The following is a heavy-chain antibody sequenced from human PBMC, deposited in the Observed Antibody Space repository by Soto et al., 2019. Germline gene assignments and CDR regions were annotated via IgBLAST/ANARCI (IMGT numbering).Heavy chain of an antibody. D-gene: IGHD3-9*01. CDR2: IWYDGSNK. Sequence: GGSLRLSCAASGFTFSSYGMHWVRQAPGKGLEWVAVIWYDGSNKYYADSVKGRFTISRDNSKNTLYLQMNSLRAEDTAVYYCARAATYYDILTGYYYYYGMDVWGQGTTVTVSS. J-gene: IGHJ6*02. V-gene: IGHV3-33*01. CDR3: ARAATYYDILTGYYYYYGMDV. CDR1: GFTFSSYG.